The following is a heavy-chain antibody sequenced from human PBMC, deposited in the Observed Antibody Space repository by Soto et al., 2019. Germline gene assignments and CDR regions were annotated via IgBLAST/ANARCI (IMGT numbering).Heavy chain of an antibody. J-gene: IGHJ4*02. D-gene: IGHD6-13*01. Sequence: GGSLRLSCAASGFTFSSYGMHWVRQAPGKGLEWVAVISYDGSNKYYADSVKGRFTISRDNSKNTLYLQMNSLRAEDTAVYYCARESSSWYLDYWGQGTLVTVSS. CDR1: GFTFSSYG. CDR2: ISYDGSNK. CDR3: ARESSSWYLDY. V-gene: IGHV3-30*03.